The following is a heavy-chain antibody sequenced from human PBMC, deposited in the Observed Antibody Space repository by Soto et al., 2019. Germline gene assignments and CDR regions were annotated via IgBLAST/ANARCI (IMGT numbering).Heavy chain of an antibody. CDR1: GFTFSSYA. CDR3: AKEGPRWLVEYYFDY. D-gene: IGHD6-19*01. CDR2: ISGSGGST. J-gene: IGHJ4*02. V-gene: IGHV3-23*01. Sequence: GGSLRLSXAVSGFTFSSYAMSWVRQAPGKGLEWVSAISGSGGSTYYADSVKGRFTISRDNSKNTLYLQMNSLRAEDTAVYYCAKEGPRWLVEYYFDYWGQGTLVTAPQ.